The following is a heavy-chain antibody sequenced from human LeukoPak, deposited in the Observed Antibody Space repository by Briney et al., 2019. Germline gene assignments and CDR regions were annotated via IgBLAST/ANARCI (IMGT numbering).Heavy chain of an antibody. D-gene: IGHD2-21*02. V-gene: IGHV3-7*04. CDR3: SRGDDFSGDS. Sequence: GGSLRLSCAPSGFTFRTYWMSWVRQAPGKGLEWVANIHPDGIEKYHVDSVKGRFTIFRDNGRNLLYLQMSSLRADDTAVYYCSRGDDFSGDSWGQGTLVTVSS. CDR2: IHPDGIEK. CDR1: GFTFRTYW. J-gene: IGHJ5*01.